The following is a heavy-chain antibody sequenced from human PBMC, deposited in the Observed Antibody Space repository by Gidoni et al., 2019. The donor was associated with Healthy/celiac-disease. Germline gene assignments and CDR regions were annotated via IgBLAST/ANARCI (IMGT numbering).Heavy chain of an antibody. CDR2: IKTKTDGGTT. Sequence: EVQLVESGGGVVKPGGSIRLSCAASGFTFSNAWLSWVRQAPGKGREWVGRIKTKTDGGTTDYAAPVKGRFTISRDDSKNTLYLQMNSLKTEDTAVYYCTTDGGSGKLLYYYYGMDVWGQGTTVTVSS. V-gene: IGHV3-15*01. CDR3: TTDGGSGKLLYYYYGMDV. J-gene: IGHJ6*02. D-gene: IGHD3-10*01. CDR1: GFTFSNAW.